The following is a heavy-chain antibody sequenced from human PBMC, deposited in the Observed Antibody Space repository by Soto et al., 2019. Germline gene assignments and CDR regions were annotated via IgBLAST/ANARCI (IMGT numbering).Heavy chain of an antibody. V-gene: IGHV4-59*01. CDR1: GGSIRGYY. J-gene: IGHJ6*02. CDR3: ARTSNFYALDV. CDR2: IYHSGNS. Sequence: SETLSLTCTVSGGSIRGYYWSWIRQPPGKGLEWIGYIYHSGNSNYNPTLKSRVTISVDTSKNQFSLTLTSVTATDTGVYFCARTSNFYALDVWGQGTTVTVSS.